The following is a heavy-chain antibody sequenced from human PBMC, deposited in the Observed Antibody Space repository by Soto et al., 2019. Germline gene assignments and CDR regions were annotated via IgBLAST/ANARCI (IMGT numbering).Heavy chain of an antibody. D-gene: IGHD2-15*01. CDR3: AREASLGYCSRGSCYSAAGYYGMDV. CDR2: LYYSGST. J-gene: IGHJ6*01. Sequence: PSETLSVTCTFSVGSISIGGYYWSWIRQHPGKGIERTAYLYYSGSTYYNPSLKSRVTISVDTSKNQLSLKLSSVTAADTAVYYCAREASLGYCSRGSCYSAAGYYGMDVWGHGTTVTVSS. CDR1: VGSISIGGYY. V-gene: IGHV4-31*03.